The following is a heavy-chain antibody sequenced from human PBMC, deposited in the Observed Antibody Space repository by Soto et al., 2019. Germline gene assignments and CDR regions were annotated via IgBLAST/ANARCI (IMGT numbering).Heavy chain of an antibody. D-gene: IGHD1-1*01. CDR3: VTGNPNFFEY. J-gene: IGHJ4*02. CDR1: GFTFRTFG. V-gene: IGHV3-33*01. Sequence: QVLLVETGGGVVQPGRSLRLSCAASGFTFRTFGMHWVRQAPGKGLEWVSVIWNDGSKKFYADSVKGRFTISRDNSNNTLYLQMDSLRPEDTAVSYCVTGNPNFFEYWGQGTLVTVSS. CDR2: IWNDGSKK.